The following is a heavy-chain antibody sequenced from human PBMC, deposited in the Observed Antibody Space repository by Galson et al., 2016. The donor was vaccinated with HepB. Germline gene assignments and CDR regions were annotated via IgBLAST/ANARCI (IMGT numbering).Heavy chain of an antibody. CDR2: IKQDGTQK. Sequence: SLRLSCAASGFTFSNYWMSWVRQAPGEGLEWLVNIKQDGTQKDYVDSVKGRFTISRDNAKNSVYLQMNSLRAEDTAVYYCLGFGYWGQGTLVTVSS. CDR1: GFTFSNYW. J-gene: IGHJ4*02. D-gene: IGHD3-10*01. V-gene: IGHV3-7*01. CDR3: LGFGY.